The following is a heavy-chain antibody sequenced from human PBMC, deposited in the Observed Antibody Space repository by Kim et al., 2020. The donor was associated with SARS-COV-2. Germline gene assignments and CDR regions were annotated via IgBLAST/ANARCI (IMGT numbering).Heavy chain of an antibody. CDR3: ARDRGWLTGDGFDI. CDR2: ISIYNGNT. Sequence: ASVKVSCKASGYTFNNYGITWVRQAPGQGPEWMGWISIYNGNTNHAEKFQGRVTMTTDTSTSTTYMELRSLRSDDTAVYYCARDRGWLTGDGFDIWGQGTMVTVS. D-gene: IGHD7-27*01. CDR1: GYTFNNYG. V-gene: IGHV1-18*01. J-gene: IGHJ3*02.